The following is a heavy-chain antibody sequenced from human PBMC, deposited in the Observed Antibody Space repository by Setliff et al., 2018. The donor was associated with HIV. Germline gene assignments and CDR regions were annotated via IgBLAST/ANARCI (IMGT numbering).Heavy chain of an antibody. V-gene: IGHV3-7*01. CDR2: IKQGGSEK. CDR3: ARVADGYNSYFDY. D-gene: IGHD5-18*01. Sequence: GGSLRLSCTTSGFTFGDYGXXWVRQAPGKGLEWVANIKQGGSEKYYVDSVKGRFTMSRDNAKNSLFLQMHSLRAEDTAVYYCARVADGYNSYFDYWGQGTVVTVSS. CDR1: GFTFGDYG. J-gene: IGHJ4*02.